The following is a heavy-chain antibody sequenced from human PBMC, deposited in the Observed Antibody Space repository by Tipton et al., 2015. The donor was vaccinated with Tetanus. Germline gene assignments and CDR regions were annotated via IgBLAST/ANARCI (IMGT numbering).Heavy chain of an antibody. D-gene: IGHD3-22*01. J-gene: IGHJ4*02. CDR3: AKGSSGYLNY. CDR1: GGSFSGYY. V-gene: IGHV4-34*01. Sequence: TLSLTCAVYGGSFSGYYWSWIRQPPGKGLEWIGEINHSGSTNYNPSLKSRVTISVDTSKNQLSLKLSSVTAADTAVYYCAKGSSGYLNYWGQGTLVTVSS. CDR2: INHSGST.